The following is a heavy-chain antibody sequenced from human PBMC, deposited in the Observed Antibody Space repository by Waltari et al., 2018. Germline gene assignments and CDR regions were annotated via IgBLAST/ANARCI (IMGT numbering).Heavy chain of an antibody. CDR2: IRYDGSNK. CDR1: GFTFSSYG. D-gene: IGHD2-21*01. J-gene: IGHJ3*02. CDR3: AKSLIVAAFDI. V-gene: IGHV3-30*02. Sequence: QVQLVESGGGVVQPGGSLRLSCAASGFTFSSYGMHWVRQAPGKGLEWVAFIRYDGSNKYYADSGKGRFTISRDNSKNTLYLQMNSLRAEDTAVYYCAKSLIVAAFDIWGQGTMVTVSS.